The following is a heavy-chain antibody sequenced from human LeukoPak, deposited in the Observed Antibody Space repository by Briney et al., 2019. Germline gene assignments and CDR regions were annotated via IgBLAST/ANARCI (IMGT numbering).Heavy chain of an antibody. J-gene: IGHJ4*02. CDR3: ARTTYYYDSSGYYASYYFDY. V-gene: IGHV1-18*01. CDR1: GYTFTSYG. D-gene: IGHD3-22*01. CDR2: ISAYNGNT. Sequence: ASVKVSCKASGYTFTSYGISWVRQAPGQGLVWMGWISAYNGNTNYAQKLQGRVTMTTDTSTSTAYMELRSLRSDDTAVYYCARTTYYYDSSGYYASYYFDYWGQGTLVTVSS.